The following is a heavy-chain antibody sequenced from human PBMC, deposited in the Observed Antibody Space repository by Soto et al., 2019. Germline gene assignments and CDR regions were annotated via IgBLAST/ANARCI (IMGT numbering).Heavy chain of an antibody. Sequence: QVQLQESGPGLVKPSQTLSLTCTVSGGSISSGGYYWSWIRQHPGKGLEWIGYIYYSGSTYYNPSLKSRVTISVDTSKNQFSLKLSSVTAADTAVYYCAREAMGSSSFYYGMDVWGQGTTVTVSS. CDR2: IYYSGST. V-gene: IGHV4-31*03. CDR1: GGSISSGGYY. J-gene: IGHJ6*02. D-gene: IGHD6-6*01. CDR3: AREAMGSSSFYYGMDV.